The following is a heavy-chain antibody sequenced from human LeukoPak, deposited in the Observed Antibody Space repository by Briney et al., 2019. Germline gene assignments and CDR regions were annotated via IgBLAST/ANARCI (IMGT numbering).Heavy chain of an antibody. D-gene: IGHD1-14*01. CDR3: ASRYHGSSWNHPFDF. CDR2: IYYSGST. J-gene: IGHJ4*02. CDR1: GDSIRSSRYY. Sequence: SETLSLTCTVSGDSIRSSRYYWAWIRQPPGKGLEWIGSIYYSGSTYYNPSPKSRLTVSVDTSKNQFSLKLRSVTAPDTAVYYCASRYHGSSWNHPFDFWGQGTLVTVSS. V-gene: IGHV4-39*01.